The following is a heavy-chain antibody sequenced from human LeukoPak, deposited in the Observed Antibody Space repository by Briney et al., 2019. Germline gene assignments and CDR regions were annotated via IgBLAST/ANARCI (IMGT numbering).Heavy chain of an antibody. CDR2: INPNSGGT. D-gene: IGHD5-18*01. CDR3: ARGEEYSYGFNYFDY. CDR1: GYTFTGYY. J-gene: IGHJ4*02. Sequence: ASVKVSCKASGYTFTGYYMHWVRQAPGQGLEWMGRINPNSGGTNYAQKFQGRVTMTWDTSISTAYMELSRLRSDDTAVYYCARGEEYSYGFNYFDYWGQGTLVTVSS. V-gene: IGHV1-2*06.